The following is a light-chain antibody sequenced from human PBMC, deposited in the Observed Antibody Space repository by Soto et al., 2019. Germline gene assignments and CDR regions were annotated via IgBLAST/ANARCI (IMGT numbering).Light chain of an antibody. Sequence: IQMTQSPSSLSASVGDRVTITCRASQSISRYLNWYQHRPGQAPKLLINAASNLRSGVPSRFSSSRSGTEFTLTISSLQPEDIATYYCLQHNSYPRTFGGGTKVDIK. V-gene: IGKV1-17*01. CDR3: LQHNSYPRT. CDR1: QSISRY. CDR2: AAS. J-gene: IGKJ4*01.